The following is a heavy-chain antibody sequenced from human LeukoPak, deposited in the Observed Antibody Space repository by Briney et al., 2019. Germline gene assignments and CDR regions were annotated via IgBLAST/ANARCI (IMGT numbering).Heavy chain of an antibody. CDR3: ASSPCSSTSCYGDY. V-gene: IGHV4-61*02. Sequence: SETLSPTCTVSGGSISSGSYYWSWIRQPAGKGLEWIGRIYTSGSTNYNPSLKSRVTISVDTSKNQFSLKLSSVTAADTAVYYCASSPCSSTSCYGDYWGQGTLVTVSS. CDR1: GGSISSGSYY. J-gene: IGHJ4*02. D-gene: IGHD2-2*01. CDR2: IYTSGST.